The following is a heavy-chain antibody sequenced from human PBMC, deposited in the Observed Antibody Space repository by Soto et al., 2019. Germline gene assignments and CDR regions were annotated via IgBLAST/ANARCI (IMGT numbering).Heavy chain of an antibody. V-gene: IGHV1-69*13. CDR1: WCTFGSCA. Sequence: GASVKASCSASWCTFGSCALSWVRQSPVQGREWTGGISPIFGTANYAQKFQGRVTMTADESTSTAYMELSSLSSEDTAVYYCARGNRFRNRSIAAAGTEAPSYYYYYGMDVWAQGTTVPVYS. D-gene: IGHD6-13*01. CDR3: ARGNRFRNRSIAAAGTEAPSYYYYYGMDV. J-gene: IGHJ6*02. CDR2: ISPIFGTA.